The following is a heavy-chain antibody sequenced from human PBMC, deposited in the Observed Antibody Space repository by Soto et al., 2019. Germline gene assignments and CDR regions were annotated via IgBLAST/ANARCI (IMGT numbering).Heavy chain of an antibody. J-gene: IGHJ4*02. D-gene: IGHD3-10*01. CDR2: ARNKANRYST. V-gene: IGHV3-72*01. Sequence: EVPLVESGGGLVQPGGSLRLSCAASGFTFSDHHMDWVRQAPGKGLEWVGRARNKANRYSTEYAASVRGRFTVSRDDSKISLYLQMSILKTEDTAVYYCAIITMLRGVKFDYWGQGTLVTVSS. CDR1: GFTFSDHH. CDR3: AIITMLRGVKFDY.